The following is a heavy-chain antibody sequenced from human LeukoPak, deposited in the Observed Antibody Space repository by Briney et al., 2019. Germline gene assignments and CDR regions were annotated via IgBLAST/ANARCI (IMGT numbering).Heavy chain of an antibody. CDR2: ISGSGGST. V-gene: IGHV3-23*01. CDR3: AKGKPSMTTVTYFDY. D-gene: IGHD4-17*01. J-gene: IGHJ4*02. Sequence: PGGSLRLSCAASGFTFSSYAVSWVRQAPGKGLEWVSAISGSGGSTYYADSVKGRFTISRDNSKNTLYLRMNSLRAEDTAVYYCAKGKPSMTTVTYFDYWGQGTLVTVSS. CDR1: GFTFSSYA.